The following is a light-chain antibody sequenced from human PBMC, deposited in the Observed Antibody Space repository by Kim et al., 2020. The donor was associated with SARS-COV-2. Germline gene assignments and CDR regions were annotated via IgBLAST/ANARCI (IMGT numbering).Light chain of an antibody. CDR1: RLSDKS. CDR2: QDT. Sequence: SYELTQPPSVSVSPGQTATITCSGDRLSDKSVSWYQQRPGQSPVLVLYQDTERPSAIPGRFSGSNSGNTATLTISETQTVDEADYFCQAWDTTDEVFGTG. CDR3: QAWDTTDEV. V-gene: IGLV3-1*01. J-gene: IGLJ1*01.